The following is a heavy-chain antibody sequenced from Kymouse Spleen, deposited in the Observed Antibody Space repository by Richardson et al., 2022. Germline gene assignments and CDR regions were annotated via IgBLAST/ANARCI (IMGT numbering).Heavy chain of an antibody. J-gene: IGHJ4*02. D-gene: IGHD6-13*01. Sequence: QVQLQQWGAGLLKPSETLSLTCAVYGGSFSGYYWSWIRQPPGKGLEWIGEINHSGSTNYNPSLKSRVTISVDTSKNQFSLKLSSVTAADTAVYYCARGYSSSWYVFDYWGQGTLVTVSS. CDR2: INHSGST. CDR3: ARGYSSSWYVFDY. V-gene: IGHV4-34*01. CDR1: GGSFSGYY.